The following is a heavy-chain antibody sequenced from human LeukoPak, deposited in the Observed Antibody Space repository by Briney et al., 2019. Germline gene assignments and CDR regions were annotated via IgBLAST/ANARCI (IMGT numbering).Heavy chain of an antibody. V-gene: IGHV3-49*04. CDR2: IRSKAYGGTT. J-gene: IGHJ4*02. CDR3: TWGWDGRTYYDFWSGYYTLLFDY. D-gene: IGHD3-3*01. Sequence: PGGSLRLSCTASGFTFGDYAMSWVRQAPGKGLEWVGFIRSKAYGGTTEYAASVKGRFTISRDDSKSIAYLQMNSLKTEDTAVYYCTWGWDGRTYYDFWSGYYTLLFDYWGQGTLVTVSS. CDR1: GFTFGDYA.